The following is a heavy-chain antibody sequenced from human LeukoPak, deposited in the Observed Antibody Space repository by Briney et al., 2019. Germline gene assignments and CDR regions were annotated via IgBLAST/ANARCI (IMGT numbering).Heavy chain of an antibody. CDR2: ISGSGAGT. CDR1: GFTFSAYA. J-gene: IGHJ6*03. CDR3: AKGSTAFGSSWYGKAYYYMDV. V-gene: IGHV3-23*01. Sequence: GGSLRLSCAASGFTFSAYAMSWVRLAPGKGLEWVSGISGSGAGTYYADSVEGRFTISRDNSKNTLDLQMNSLRAGDTAVYYCAKGSTAFGSSWYGKAYYYMDVWGKGTTVTVSS. D-gene: IGHD2-15*01.